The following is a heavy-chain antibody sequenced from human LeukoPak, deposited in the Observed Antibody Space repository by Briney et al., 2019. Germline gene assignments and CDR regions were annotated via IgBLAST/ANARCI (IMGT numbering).Heavy chain of an antibody. CDR2: IYSGGST. J-gene: IGHJ4*02. Sequence: GGSLRLSCSASGFTFSTYSMNWVRQAPGKGLEWVSVIYSGGSTYYADSVKGRFTISRDNSKNTLYLQMNSLRAEDTAVYYCARVSGSGTYKSFDYWGQGTLVTVSS. CDR1: GFTFSTYS. D-gene: IGHD3-10*01. CDR3: ARVSGSGTYKSFDY. V-gene: IGHV3-66*01.